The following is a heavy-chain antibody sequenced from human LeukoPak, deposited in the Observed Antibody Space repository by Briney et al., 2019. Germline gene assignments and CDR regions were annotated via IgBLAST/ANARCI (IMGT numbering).Heavy chain of an antibody. CDR3: ARQQYSLDC. CDR2: VTSDGSNK. D-gene: IGHD4-11*01. J-gene: IGHJ4*02. CDR1: GGSISSSSYY. Sequence: LSLTCTVSGGSISSSSYYWGWVRQAPGKGLEWVAVVTSDGSNKYYADSVKGRFTISRDNSNNTLYLQMNSLRVDDTAVYYCARQQYSLDCWGQGTLVTVSS. V-gene: IGHV3-30-3*01.